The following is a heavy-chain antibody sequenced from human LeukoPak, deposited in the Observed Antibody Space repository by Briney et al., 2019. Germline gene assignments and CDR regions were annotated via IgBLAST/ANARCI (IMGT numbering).Heavy chain of an antibody. CDR3: ARHSSIAATGGGWFDP. J-gene: IGHJ5*02. CDR2: IYYSGST. D-gene: IGHD6-6*01. V-gene: IGHV4-59*08. CDR1: GGSISSYY. Sequence: SETLSLTCTVSGGSISSYYWSWIRQPPGKGLEWIGYIYYSGSTNYNPSLKSRVTISLDTSKNQFSLKLSSVTAADTAVYYCARHSSIAATGGGWFDPWGQGTLVTVSS.